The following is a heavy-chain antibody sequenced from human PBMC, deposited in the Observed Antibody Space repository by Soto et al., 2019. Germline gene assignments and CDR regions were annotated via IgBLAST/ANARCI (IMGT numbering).Heavy chain of an antibody. CDR3: ARVDYNSYRQLYYGMDV. J-gene: IGHJ6*02. D-gene: IGHD4-4*01. CDR1: EFTFSTYG. CDR2: IWHDGSKK. V-gene: IGHV3-33*01. Sequence: QVQLVESGGGVVQPGRSLRLSCAASEFTFSTYGMHWVRQAPGKGLEWVAVIWHDGSKKYYADSVKGRFTISRDNSKNTLYLQMNSLRAEDTAVYYCARVDYNSYRQLYYGMDVWGQGTTVTVSS.